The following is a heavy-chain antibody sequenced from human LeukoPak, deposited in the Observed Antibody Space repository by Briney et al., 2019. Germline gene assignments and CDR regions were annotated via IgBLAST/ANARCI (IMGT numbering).Heavy chain of an antibody. V-gene: IGHV1-69*13. CDR1: GGTFSSYA. CDR2: IIPIFGTA. Sequence: SVKVSCKASGGTFSSYAISWVRQAPGQGLEWMGGIIPIFGTANYAQKFQGRVTITADESTSTAYMELSSLRSEDTAVYYCARELTELAPLGYWGQGTLVTVSS. D-gene: IGHD1-26*01. CDR3: ARELTELAPLGY. J-gene: IGHJ4*02.